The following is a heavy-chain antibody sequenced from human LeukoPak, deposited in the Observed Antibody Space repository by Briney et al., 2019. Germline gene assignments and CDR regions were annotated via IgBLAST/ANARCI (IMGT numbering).Heavy chain of an antibody. D-gene: IGHD3-10*01. V-gene: IGHV4-39*01. Sequence: SETLSLPCSVSGDPITSRNYYWGWVRQPPGKGLEWIGSIYYSGSTCYNPSLKSRVTISVDTSKNRFSLQLTSVTAGDTAVYYCASRPGGPEYFGSGSSPWGQGTLVTVSS. CDR1: GDPITSRNYY. J-gene: IGHJ4*02. CDR2: IYYSGST. CDR3: ASRPGGPEYFGSGSSP.